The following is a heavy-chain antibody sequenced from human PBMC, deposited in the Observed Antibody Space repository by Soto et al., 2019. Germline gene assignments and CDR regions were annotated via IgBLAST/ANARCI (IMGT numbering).Heavy chain of an antibody. D-gene: IGHD2-15*01. Sequence: PGGSLRLSCAASGFTFSNYAMSWVRQAPGKGLEWVSFISGIGGSTYYADSVKGRFTISRDNSKNTLYLQMNSLRAEDTAVYYCAKMGCSGGSCYPATYYYYGMDVWGQGTTVTVSS. CDR1: GFTFSNYA. J-gene: IGHJ6*02. CDR2: ISGIGGST. CDR3: AKMGCSGGSCYPATYYYYGMDV. V-gene: IGHV3-23*01.